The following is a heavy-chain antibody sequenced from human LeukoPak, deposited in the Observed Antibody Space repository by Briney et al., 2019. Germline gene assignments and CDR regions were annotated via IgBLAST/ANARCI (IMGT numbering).Heavy chain of an antibody. V-gene: IGHV1-2*02. CDR3: AREAGHYDILTGYLWFDP. CDR2: INPNSGGT. D-gene: IGHD3-9*01. J-gene: IGHJ5*02. Sequence: ASVKVSCKASGYTFTDSYMHWVRQAPGQGLEWMGWINPNSGGTNYAQKFQGRVTMTRDTSISTAYMELSRLRSDDTAVYYCAREAGHYDILTGYLWFDPWGQGTLVTVSS. CDR1: GYTFTDSY.